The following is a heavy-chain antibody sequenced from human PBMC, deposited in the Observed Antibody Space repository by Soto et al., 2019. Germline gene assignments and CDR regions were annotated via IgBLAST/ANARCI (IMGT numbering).Heavy chain of an antibody. D-gene: IGHD3-3*01. Sequence: SETLSLTCTVSGGSTRSSSYYWGWVRQPPXKGLEWIGSMSYTTTSYYAPTLRSRAVISVDTAKNQFSLRLSSVTAADTAVYYCTRHGRPDITIFGVGAYHFVTWGQGTLVTDSS. CDR2: MSYTTTS. J-gene: IGHJ4*02. CDR3: TRHGRPDITIFGVGAYHFVT. V-gene: IGHV4-39*01. CDR1: GGSTRSSSYY.